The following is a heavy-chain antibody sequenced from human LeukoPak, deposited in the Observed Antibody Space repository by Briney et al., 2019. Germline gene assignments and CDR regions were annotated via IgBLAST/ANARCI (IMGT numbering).Heavy chain of an antibody. CDR3: ARQWSGLVYYMDV. Sequence: GGSLRLSCAASGFTFRSYDTHWVRPAPGKGLEWVAVISYDGSNKYYADFVKGRFTISRDNSKNTLYLHMNSLRTEDTAVYYCARQWSGLVYYMDVWGKGTTVTVSS. D-gene: IGHD3-10*01. V-gene: IGHV3-30*03. CDR1: GFTFRSYD. J-gene: IGHJ6*03. CDR2: ISYDGSNK.